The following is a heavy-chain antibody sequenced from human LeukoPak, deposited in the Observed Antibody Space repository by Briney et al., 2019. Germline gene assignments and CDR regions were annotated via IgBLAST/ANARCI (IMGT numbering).Heavy chain of an antibody. CDR1: GYTFTSYY. Sequence: ASVKVSCKASGYTFTSYYMHWVRQAPGQGLEWMGIINPSGGSTSYAQKFQGRVTMTRDTSTSTVYIELSSLRSEDTAVYYCATGYCSSTSCPSFYYYYYMDVWGKGTTVTVSS. CDR3: ATGYCSSTSCPSFYYYYYMDV. J-gene: IGHJ6*03. CDR2: INPSGGST. D-gene: IGHD2-2*01. V-gene: IGHV1-46*01.